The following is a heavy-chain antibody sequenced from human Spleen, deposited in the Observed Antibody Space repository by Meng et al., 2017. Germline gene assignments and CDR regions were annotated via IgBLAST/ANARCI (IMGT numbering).Heavy chain of an antibody. J-gene: IGHJ4*02. CDR2: INHSGST. D-gene: IGHD4-11*01. CDR3: ARGPTTMAHDFDY. Sequence: QLVLQQWGAELLKPSETLSLTCGVSGGSFSDYYWSWSRQPPGKGLEWIGEINHSGSTNYNPSLESRATISVDTSQNNLSLKLSSVTAADSAVYYCARGPTTMAHDFDYWGQGTLVTVSS. V-gene: IGHV4-34*01. CDR1: GGSFSDYY.